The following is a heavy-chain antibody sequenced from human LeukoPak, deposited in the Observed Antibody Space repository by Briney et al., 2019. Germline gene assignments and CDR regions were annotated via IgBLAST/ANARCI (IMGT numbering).Heavy chain of an antibody. Sequence: GGSLRLSCAASGFTFSDYYMTWLRQAPGKGLEWLPYISNRGDTVFYADSVKGRFTVSRDNVKRSLYLQIESLRDDDTAVYHCALGTINKDYYFGMDVWGQGTTVTVSS. D-gene: IGHD2-8*01. CDR2: ISNRGDTV. CDR1: GFTFSDYY. CDR3: ALGTINKDYYFGMDV. V-gene: IGHV3-11*01. J-gene: IGHJ6*02.